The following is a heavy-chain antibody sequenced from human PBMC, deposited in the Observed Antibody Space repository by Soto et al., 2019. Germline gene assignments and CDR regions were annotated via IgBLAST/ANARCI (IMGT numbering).Heavy chain of an antibody. J-gene: IGHJ3*02. D-gene: IGHD3-3*01. V-gene: IGHV1-18*01. Sequence: EASVKVSCKASGYTFTSYGISWVRQAPGQGLEWMGWISAYNGNTNYAQKLQGRVTMTTDTSTSTAYMELRSLRSDDTAVYYCAREGLRFLEWLTHCQVGGEHCQAFDIWGQGTMVTVSS. CDR1: GYTFTSYG. CDR3: AREGLRFLEWLTHCQVGGEHCQAFDI. CDR2: ISAYNGNT.